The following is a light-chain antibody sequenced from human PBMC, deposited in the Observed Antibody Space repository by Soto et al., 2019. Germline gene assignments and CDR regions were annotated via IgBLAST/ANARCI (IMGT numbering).Light chain of an antibody. CDR2: GAS. CDR3: QHYKNWPPIT. CDR1: RGVSSSN. V-gene: IGKV3D-15*01. Sequence: THSPGPLSLSPGERATLSCRAIRGVSSSNLAWYQQKPGQAPRLLIYGASTRATGIPARFSGSGSGTEFTLTIGSVDSEDFAVYYCQHYKNWPPITFGQGTRLEIK. J-gene: IGKJ5*01.